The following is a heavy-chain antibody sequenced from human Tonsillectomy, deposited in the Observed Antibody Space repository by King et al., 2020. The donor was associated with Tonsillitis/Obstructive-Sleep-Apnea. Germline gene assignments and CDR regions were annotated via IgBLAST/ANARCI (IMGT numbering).Heavy chain of an antibody. CDR2: IYYSGST. D-gene: IGHD2-2*01. CDR1: GGSISSSSYY. Sequence: QLQLQESGPGLVKPSETLSLTCTVSGGSISSSSYYWGWIRQPPGKGLEWIGSIYYSGSTYYNPSLKSRVTISVDTSKNQFSLKLSSVTAADTAVYYCARRDVVVPAEGMDVWGQGTTVSVSS. V-gene: IGHV4-39*01. J-gene: IGHJ6*02. CDR3: ARRDVVVPAEGMDV.